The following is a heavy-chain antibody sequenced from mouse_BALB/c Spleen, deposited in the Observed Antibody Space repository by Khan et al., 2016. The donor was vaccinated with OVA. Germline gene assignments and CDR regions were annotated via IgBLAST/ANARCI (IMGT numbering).Heavy chain of an antibody. J-gene: IGHJ1*01. CDR3: ARGASYWYFDV. CDR2: INTYTGEP. Sequence: QSFHSGPELKKPGETVKISCKASGYTFTNYGMNWVKQAPGKGLKWMGWINTYTGEPTYTDDFKGRFAVSLETSASTAYLQINNLKNEDMATYFCARGASYWYFDVWGAGTTVTVSS. CDR1: GYTFTNYG. V-gene: IGHV9-1*02.